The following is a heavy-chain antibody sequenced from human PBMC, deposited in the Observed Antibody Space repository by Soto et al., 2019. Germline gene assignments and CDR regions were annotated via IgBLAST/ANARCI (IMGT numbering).Heavy chain of an antibody. CDR2: IKQDGSEK. CDR1: GFIFSSYW. CDR3: ARSVSRHYYMDV. Sequence: GGSLRLSCAASGFIFSSYWMSWVRQAPGKGLEWVANIKQDGSEKYYADSVKGRFTISRDNSKNTLYLQMNSLRAEDTAVYYCARSVSRHYYMDVWGKGTTVTVSS. V-gene: IGHV3-7*01. J-gene: IGHJ6*03.